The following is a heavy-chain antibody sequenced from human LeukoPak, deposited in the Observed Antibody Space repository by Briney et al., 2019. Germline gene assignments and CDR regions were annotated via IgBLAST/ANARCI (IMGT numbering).Heavy chain of an antibody. CDR3: ARDGGDDYGDPQYYFDY. D-gene: IGHD4-17*01. CDR1: GGTFSSYA. Sequence: SVKVSCKASGGTFSSYAISWVRQAPGQGLEWMGGIIPIFGTANYAQKFQGRVTITADESTSTAYMELSSLRSEDTAVYYCARDGGDDYGDPQYYFDYWGQGTLVTVSS. CDR2: IIPIFGTA. J-gene: IGHJ4*02. V-gene: IGHV1-69*13.